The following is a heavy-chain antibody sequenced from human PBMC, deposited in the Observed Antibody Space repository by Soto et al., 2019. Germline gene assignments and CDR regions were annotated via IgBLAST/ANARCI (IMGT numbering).Heavy chain of an antibody. CDR1: GFTFSSYS. CDR3: AGDHAARPIDD. J-gene: IGHJ4*02. V-gene: IGHV3-21*01. Sequence: GGSLRLSCAASGFTFSSYSINWVRQAPGKGMEWVSSISSSSSYIFCADSAKSRFTTSSNDATNLQFPHMITMRAEEAAVEYFAGDHAARPIDDWGQGTLVTVSS. CDR2: ISSSSSYI. D-gene: IGHD6-6*01.